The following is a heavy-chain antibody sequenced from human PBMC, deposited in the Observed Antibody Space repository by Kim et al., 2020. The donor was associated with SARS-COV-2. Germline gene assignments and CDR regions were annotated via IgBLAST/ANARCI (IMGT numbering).Heavy chain of an antibody. V-gene: IGHV1-3*01. Sequence: ASVKVSCKASGYTFTSYAMHWVRQAPGQRLEWMGWINAGNGNPNSSQKFQAKVTFPRAPSATPATLDLSTLSPEATPVFSVADFPAPTPGNTVACPTTFD. CDR1: GYTFTSYA. CDR2: INAGNGNP. CDR3: ADFPAPTPGNTVACPTTFD. D-gene: IGHD2-2*02. J-gene: IGHJ4*01.